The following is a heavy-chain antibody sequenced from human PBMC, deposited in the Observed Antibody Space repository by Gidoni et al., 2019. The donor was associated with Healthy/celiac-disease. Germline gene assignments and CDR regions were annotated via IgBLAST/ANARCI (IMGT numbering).Heavy chain of an antibody. CDR2: IYPGDSDT. J-gene: IGHJ1*01. Sequence: EVQLVQSGAEVKKPGESLKISCKGSGYSLTSYWIGWVRQMPGKGLEWMGIIYPGDSDTRYSPSFQGQVTISADKSISTAYLQWSSLKASDTAMYYCARGDVDKVELVNRYFQHWGQGTLVTVSS. D-gene: IGHD5-12*01. CDR3: ARGDVDKVELVNRYFQH. V-gene: IGHV5-51*01. CDR1: GYSLTSYW.